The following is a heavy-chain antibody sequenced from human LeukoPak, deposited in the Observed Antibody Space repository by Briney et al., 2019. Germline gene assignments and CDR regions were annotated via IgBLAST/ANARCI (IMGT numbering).Heavy chain of an antibody. D-gene: IGHD3-10*01. J-gene: IGHJ4*02. CDR1: GYTFTSYA. CDR2: INTNTGNP. V-gene: IGHV7-4-1*04. CDR3: ASIYYYGSGSYYIWYFDY. Sequence: ASVKVSCKASGYTFTSYAMNWVRQAPGQGLEWMGWINTNTGNPTYAQGFTGRFVFSLDTSVSMAYLQISSLKAEDTAVYYCASIYYYGSGSYYIWYFDYWGQGTLVTVSS.